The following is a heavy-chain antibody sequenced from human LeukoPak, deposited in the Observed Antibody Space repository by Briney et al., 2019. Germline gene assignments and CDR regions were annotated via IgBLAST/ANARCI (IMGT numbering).Heavy chain of an antibody. CDR1: GGTFSSYA. J-gene: IGHJ3*02. V-gene: IGHV1-69*05. CDR3: ARDSRYYCSSTSCYDAFDI. Sequence: ASVKVSCKASGGTFSSYAISWVRQAPGQGLEWMGGIIPIFGTANYAQKFQGRVTITTDESTSTAYMELSSLRSEDTAVYYCARDSRYYCSSTSCYDAFDIWGQGTMVTVSS. CDR2: IIPIFGTA. D-gene: IGHD2-2*01.